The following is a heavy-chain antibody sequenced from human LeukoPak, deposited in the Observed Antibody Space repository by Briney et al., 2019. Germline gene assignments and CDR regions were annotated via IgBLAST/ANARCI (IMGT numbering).Heavy chain of an antibody. Sequence: PSETLSLTCTVSGGSISSYYWSWIRQPPGKGLEWIGYIYYSGSTNYNPSLKSRVTISVDTSKNQFSLKLSSVTAADTAVYYCARGRNTIFGVVTHFSFDYWGQGTLVTVSS. J-gene: IGHJ4*02. CDR1: GGSISSYY. V-gene: IGHV4-59*01. D-gene: IGHD3-3*01. CDR2: IYYSGST. CDR3: ARGRNTIFGVVTHFSFDY.